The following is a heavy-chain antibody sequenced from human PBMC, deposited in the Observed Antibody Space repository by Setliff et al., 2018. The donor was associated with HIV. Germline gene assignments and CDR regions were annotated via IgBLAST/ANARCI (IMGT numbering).Heavy chain of an antibody. CDR2: INPYGGAA. CDR1: GYIFTDYY. V-gene: IGHV1-46*01. Sequence: ASVKVSCKASGYIFTDYYLHWVRQAPGQGLEWVGVINPYGGAADFAQRFRDRLAMTTDTSTSTVFLELSSLRSEDTAIYYCARVYCSTRSCVDEWYFDYWGQGTLVTVSS. J-gene: IGHJ4*02. CDR3: ARVYCSTRSCVDEWYFDY. D-gene: IGHD2-2*01.